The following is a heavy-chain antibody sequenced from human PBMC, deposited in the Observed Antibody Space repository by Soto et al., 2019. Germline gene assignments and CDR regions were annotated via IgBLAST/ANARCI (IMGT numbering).Heavy chain of an antibody. CDR3: AKDNARENLVRGENWFDS. CDR2: ISGSGVRT. J-gene: IGHJ5*01. D-gene: IGHD3-10*01. CDR1: GFIFSNYA. Sequence: PGGSLRLSCSASGFIFSNYAMSWARQAPGKGLEWVSTISGSGVRTYYADSVKGRFTISRDNSKNTLDLQMNNLRVEDTAIYYCAKDNARENLVRGENWFDSWGQGTLVTVSS. V-gene: IGHV3-23*01.